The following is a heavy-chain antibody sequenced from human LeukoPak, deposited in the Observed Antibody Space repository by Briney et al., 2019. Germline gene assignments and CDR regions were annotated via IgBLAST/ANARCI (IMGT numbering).Heavy chain of an antibody. J-gene: IGHJ3*02. D-gene: IGHD2-15*01. CDR1: GGSINNYY. CDR2: IYTRGST. V-gene: IGHV4-4*07. CDR3: ARGRYCSADICSGGDAFDI. Sequence: PSETPSLTYTVSGGSINNYYWSWIRQPAGKGLEWIGRIYTRGSTNYNPCLKSRVTMSVDTSKSQFSLKLSSVTAADTAVYYCARGRYCSADICSGGDAFDIWGQGTMVSVSS.